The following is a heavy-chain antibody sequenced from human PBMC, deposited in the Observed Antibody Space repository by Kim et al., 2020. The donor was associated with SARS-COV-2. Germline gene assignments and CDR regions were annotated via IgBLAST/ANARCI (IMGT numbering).Heavy chain of an antibody. D-gene: IGHD2-2*02. CDR1: GFTFSSYG. V-gene: IGHV3-30*18. Sequence: GGSLRLSCAASGFTFSSYGMHWVRQAPGKGLEWVAVISYDGSNKYYADSVKGRFTISRDNSKNTLYLQMNSLRAEDTAVYYCANADCSSTSCYTGYYYYGMDVWGQGTTVTVSS. CDR3: ANADCSSTSCYTGYYYYGMDV. J-gene: IGHJ6*02. CDR2: ISYDGSNK.